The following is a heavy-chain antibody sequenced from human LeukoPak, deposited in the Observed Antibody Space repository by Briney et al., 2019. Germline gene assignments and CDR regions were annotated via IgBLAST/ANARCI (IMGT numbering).Heavy chain of an antibody. CDR2: IHNSGVT. CDR3: AGGYPRIEVNPFDY. D-gene: IGHD2-2*01. Sequence: KPSETLSLTCNVSGGSISSHYWSWIRQPPGKGLEWIGYIHNSGVTKYNPSLKSRVTTSVDTSKNQISLKLNSVIAADTAVYYCAGGYPRIEVNPFDYWGQGTLVTVSS. CDR1: GGSISSHY. V-gene: IGHV4-59*11. J-gene: IGHJ4*02.